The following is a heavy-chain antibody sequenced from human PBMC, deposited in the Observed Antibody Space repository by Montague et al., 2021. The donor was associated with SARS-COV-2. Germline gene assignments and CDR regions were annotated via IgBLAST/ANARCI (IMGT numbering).Heavy chain of an antibody. D-gene: IGHD3-10*01. Sequence: SLRPSCAASGFTFNNYGTHWVRQAPGKGLEWVAVISYEGSQKFFSDSVKGRFAISRDSAQRTVFLQMNSLRVDDTAVYHCAKASEVFWLGQFARDAFDIWGQGTTVVVSS. V-gene: IGHV3-30*18. CDR3: AKASEVFWLGQFARDAFDI. J-gene: IGHJ3*02. CDR1: GFTFNNYG. CDR2: ISYEGSQK.